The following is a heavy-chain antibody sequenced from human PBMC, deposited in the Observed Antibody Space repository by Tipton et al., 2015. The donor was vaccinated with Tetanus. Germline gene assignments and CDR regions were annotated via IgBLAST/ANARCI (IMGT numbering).Heavy chain of an antibody. Sequence: TLSLTCTVSGGSISSSDYYWAWLRQPPGSGLEWIGSVFYTGITYYNASLSSRLTISVDTSKNQFSLKLGSVTAADTAVYYCVRHVSGMFSGFDSNFWGQGTLVAVSS. CDR2: VFYTGIT. CDR3: VRHVSGMFSGFDSNF. D-gene: IGHD5-12*01. CDR1: GGSISSSDYY. V-gene: IGHV4-39*01. J-gene: IGHJ4*02.